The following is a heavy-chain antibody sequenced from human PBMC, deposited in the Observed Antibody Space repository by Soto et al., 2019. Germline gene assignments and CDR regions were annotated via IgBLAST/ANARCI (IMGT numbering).Heavy chain of an antibody. D-gene: IGHD2-21*02. Sequence: PGESLKISCKGSGYSFTSYWIGWVRQMPGKGLEWMGIIYPGDSDARYSPSFQGQVTISADKSISTAYLQWSSLKASDTAMYYCAREGFFYCPLQYYYGMYFWGQGSTVTVYS. CDR1: GYSFTSYW. CDR2: IYPGDSDA. J-gene: IGHJ6*02. CDR3: AREGFFYCPLQYYYGMYF. V-gene: IGHV5-51*01.